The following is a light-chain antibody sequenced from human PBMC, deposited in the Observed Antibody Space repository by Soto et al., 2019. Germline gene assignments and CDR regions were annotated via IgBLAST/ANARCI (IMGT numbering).Light chain of an antibody. CDR1: SSDVGTYNL. J-gene: IGLJ3*02. V-gene: IGLV2-23*01. Sequence: QSALTQPASVSGSPGQSITISCTGTSSDVGTYNLVSWYQQYPGRAPKLMIYEGSKRPSGVSDRFSGSKYGNTASLTISGLQAEDEAAYYCCSYGGTYTWVFGGGTKLTVL. CDR2: EGS. CDR3: CSYGGTYTWV.